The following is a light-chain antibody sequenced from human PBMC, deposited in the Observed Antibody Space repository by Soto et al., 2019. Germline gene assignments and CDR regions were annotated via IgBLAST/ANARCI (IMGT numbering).Light chain of an antibody. CDR3: QQYASSQWT. V-gene: IGKV3-20*01. CDR2: GAS. CDR1: QSVSSSY. Sequence: EIVLTQSPGTLSLSPGERATLSCRASQSVSSSYLAWYQQKPGQAPRPLIYGASSRAIGIPDRFSGSGSGTDFTLTISRLEPEDFAVYYCQQYASSQWTFGQGTKVDIK. J-gene: IGKJ1*01.